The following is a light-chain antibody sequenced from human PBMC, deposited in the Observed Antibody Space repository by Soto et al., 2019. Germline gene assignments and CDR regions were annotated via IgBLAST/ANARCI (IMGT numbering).Light chain of an antibody. CDR1: QSFRSN. CDR3: QQYNNWPPIT. Sequence: EIVMTPSPATLSLSPGEIATVYWSASQSFRSNLAWYRQKPGQAPRLLIYGASTRATSIPARFSGSGSGTEFTLTIRSLQSEDFAVYYCQQYNNWPPITCGKGQRRAI. J-gene: IGKJ5*01. CDR2: GAS. V-gene: IGKV3-15*01.